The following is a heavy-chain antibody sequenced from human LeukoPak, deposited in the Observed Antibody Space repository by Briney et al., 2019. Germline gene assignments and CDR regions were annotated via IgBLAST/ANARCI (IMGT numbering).Heavy chain of an antibody. Sequence: GGSLRPSCVASGLNFDDSAMHWVRQAPGKGLEWVSLISADGGSTFSADSVKGRFSISRDNSKNSLYLQMNSLRSEDTAMYYCAKESGKFDYWGQGTLVAVSS. CDR1: GLNFDDSA. V-gene: IGHV3-43*02. CDR2: ISADGGST. CDR3: AKESGKFDY. J-gene: IGHJ4*02.